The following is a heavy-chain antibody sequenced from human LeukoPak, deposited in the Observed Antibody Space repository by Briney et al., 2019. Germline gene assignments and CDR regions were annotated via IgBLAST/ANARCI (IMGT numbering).Heavy chain of an antibody. CDR3: ARVLTAAGLDF. CDR2: IHDDGRS. V-gene: IGHV4-39*07. Sequence: SETLSLTCTVSGGSISDSITWGWVRQPPGKGLEWIANIHDDGRSASNPSLKSRVTISLDTSRNQFSLKVSSVTAADTAFYYCARVLTAAGLDFWGQGTLVTVSS. J-gene: IGHJ4*02. D-gene: IGHD6-25*01. CDR1: GGSISDSIT.